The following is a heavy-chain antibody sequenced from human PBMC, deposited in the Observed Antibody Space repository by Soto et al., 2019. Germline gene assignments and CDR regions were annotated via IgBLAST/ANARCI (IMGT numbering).Heavy chain of an antibody. Sequence: QVQLQQWGAGLLKPSETLSLTCAVYCGSFRGYYWSWIRQPPGKGLAWIGEINHSGSTNYNPSLKSRVTTSVDPSKNQFSLKLSSVTAADTAVYYCARTSKFDCWGQGTLVTVSS. D-gene: IGHD6-6*01. CDR2: INHSGST. V-gene: IGHV4-34*01. J-gene: IGHJ4*02. CDR1: CGSFRGYY. CDR3: ARTSKFDC.